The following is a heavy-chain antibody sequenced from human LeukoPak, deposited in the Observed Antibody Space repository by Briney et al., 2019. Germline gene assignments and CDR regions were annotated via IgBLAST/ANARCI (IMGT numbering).Heavy chain of an antibody. CDR3: ARQGFSAYEILDY. CDR1: GGSISSYY. Sequence: PSETLSLTCTVSGGSISSYYWSWIRQPPGKGLEWIGYIYYSGSTNYNPSLKSRVTISVDTSKNQFSLKLNSVTAADTAVYFCARQGFSAYEILDYWGQGTLVTVSS. J-gene: IGHJ4*02. CDR2: IYYSGST. D-gene: IGHD3-9*01. V-gene: IGHV4-59*08.